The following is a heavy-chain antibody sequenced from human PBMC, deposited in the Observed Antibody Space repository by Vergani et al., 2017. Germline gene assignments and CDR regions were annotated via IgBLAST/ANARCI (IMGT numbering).Heavy chain of an antibody. CDR2: IRSKANSYAT. V-gene: IGHV3-73*02. CDR3: TSPLSLGVVQAAMVVDY. CDR1: GFTFSGSA. J-gene: IGHJ4*02. Sequence: EVQLVESGGGLVQPGGSLKLSCAASGFTFSGSAMHWVRQASGKGLEWVGRIRSKANSYATAYAASVKGRFTISRDDSKNTAYLQMNSLKTEDTAVYYCTSPLSLGVVQAAMVVDYWGQGTLVTVSS. D-gene: IGHD2-2*01.